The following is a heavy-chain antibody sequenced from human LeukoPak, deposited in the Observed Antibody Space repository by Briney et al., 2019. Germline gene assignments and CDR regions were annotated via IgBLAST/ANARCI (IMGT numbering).Heavy chain of an antibody. D-gene: IGHD2-15*01. CDR3: ARVLRYCSGGNCYSGGLGYMDV. Sequence: GGSLRLSCAGSGFTLSNYWMHWVRQGPGKGLAWVSRIYSDGSRTTYADSVKGRFTISGDNAKNSLFLQMNSLRAEDTAVYYCARVLRYCSGGNCYSGGLGYMDVWGKGTTVTISS. CDR2: IYSDGSRT. CDR1: GFTLSNYW. V-gene: IGHV3-74*03. J-gene: IGHJ6*03.